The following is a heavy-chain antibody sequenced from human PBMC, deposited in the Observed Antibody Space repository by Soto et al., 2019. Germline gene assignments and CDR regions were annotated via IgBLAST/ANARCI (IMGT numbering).Heavy chain of an antibody. CDR3: AKDVVQQPPHYYYGMDV. CDR2: ISYDEDGT. V-gene: IGHV3-30*18. CDR1: GFTFSSYA. D-gene: IGHD6-13*01. J-gene: IGHJ6*02. Sequence: GGSLRLSCAASGFTFSSYAMYWVRQAHGKGLEWVATISYDEDGTYYADSLKGRFTISRDNSKNTLYLQMNSLRVEDTAVYYCAKDVVQQPPHYYYGMDVWGRGTTVTVSS.